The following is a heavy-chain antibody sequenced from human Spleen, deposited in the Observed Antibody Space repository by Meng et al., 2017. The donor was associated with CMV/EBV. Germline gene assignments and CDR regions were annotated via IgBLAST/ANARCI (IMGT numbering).Heavy chain of an antibody. Sequence: EVQLVESGXGLVKPGGSLSLVWAASGFPFNTHAMNWVRQAPGKGLEWVSSITSNSRSIYYADSVKGRFTISRDNAKNSLYLQMNSLRAEDTAVYYCGGGPTGYYIHYFDDWGQGTLGTVSS. V-gene: IGHV3-21*01. CDR1: GFPFNTHA. D-gene: IGHD3-9*01. J-gene: IGHJ4*02. CDR3: GGGPTGYYIHYFDD. CDR2: ITSNSRSI.